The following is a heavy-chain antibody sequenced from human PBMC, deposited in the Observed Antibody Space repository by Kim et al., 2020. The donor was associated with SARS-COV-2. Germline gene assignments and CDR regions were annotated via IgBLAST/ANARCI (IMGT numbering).Heavy chain of an antibody. J-gene: IGHJ4*01. V-gene: IGHV1-2*02. CDR1: GYTFIDYY. D-gene: IGHD2-8*02. CDR2: INPNNGDT. CDR3: ARVMNYCTVTSCAMFYF. Sequence: ASVKVSCKTSGYTFIDYYIHWVRQAPGQGLEWMGWINPNNGDTTYAQKFQGRVAMSRDTSISTQYMEMNRLTSDDTAIYYCARVMNYCTVTSCAMFYFWGQGTLFTVSS.